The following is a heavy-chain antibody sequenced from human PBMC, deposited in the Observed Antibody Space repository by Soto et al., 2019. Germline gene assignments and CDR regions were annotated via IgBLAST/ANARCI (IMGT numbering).Heavy chain of an antibody. CDR1: GFTFSSYA. Sequence: GGFLRLSCAASGFTFSSYALHWVRQAPGKGLEWVAVISYDGSSKYYADSVKGRFTVSRDNSKNTLYLQMNSLRAEDTAVYYCARTLYGSRAGTTYWFDPWGQGTLVTVSS. D-gene: IGHD1-7*01. J-gene: IGHJ5*02. V-gene: IGHV3-30-3*01. CDR2: ISYDGSSK. CDR3: ARTLYGSRAGTTYWFDP.